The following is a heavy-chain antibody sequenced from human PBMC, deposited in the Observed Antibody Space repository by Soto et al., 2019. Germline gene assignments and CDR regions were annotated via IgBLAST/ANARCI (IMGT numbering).Heavy chain of an antibody. CDR2: IYHSGST. D-gene: IGHD3-9*01. CDR3: AKGSQYDILTAYHAFDY. J-gene: IGHJ4*02. CDR1: GGSISSGGYS. Sequence: SETLSLTCAVSGGSISSGGYSWSWIRQPPGKGLEWIGYIYHSGSTYYNPSLKSRVTISIDRSKSQFSLKLSSVTAADTAVYYCAKGSQYDILTAYHAFDYWGQGTLVTVSS. V-gene: IGHV4-30-2*01.